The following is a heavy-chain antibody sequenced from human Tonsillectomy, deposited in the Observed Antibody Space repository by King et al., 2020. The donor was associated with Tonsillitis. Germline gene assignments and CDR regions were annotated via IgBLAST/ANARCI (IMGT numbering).Heavy chain of an antibody. J-gene: IGHJ6*02. D-gene: IGHD4-11*01. CDR1: GFTFSNYG. CDR2: IRFGGSNT. CDR3: AKGGVTTPRYFYYYYGMDV. Sequence: HVQLVESGGGVVRPGGSLRLSCAASGFTFSNYGMHWVRQAPGKGLEWVAFIRFGGSNTYYADSVKGRFTISRDTSKNTLFLQMNSLRVEDTALYYCAKGGVTTPRYFYYYYGMDVWGRGTTVTVSS. V-gene: IGHV3-30*02.